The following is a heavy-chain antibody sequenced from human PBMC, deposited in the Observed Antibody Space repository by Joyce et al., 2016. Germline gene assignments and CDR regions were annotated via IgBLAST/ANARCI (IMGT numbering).Heavy chain of an antibody. J-gene: IGHJ4*02. CDR3: ARIPKAGDYFDY. V-gene: IGHV2-70*15. D-gene: IGHD3-10*01. CDR1: GFSLSTSTMC. CDR2: IDWDDDK. Sequence: QVTLRESGPALVKPTQTLTLTCTFSGFSLSTSTMCVSWIRQPPGKALEWLARIDWDDDKYYSTSLRTRLTISKDTSKNQVDLTMTNMDPVDTATYYCARIPKAGDYFDYWGQGTLVTVSS.